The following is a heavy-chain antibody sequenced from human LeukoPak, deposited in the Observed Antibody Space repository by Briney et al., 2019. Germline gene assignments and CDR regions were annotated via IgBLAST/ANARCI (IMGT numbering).Heavy chain of an antibody. D-gene: IGHD3-3*01. CDR1: GYSFTSYW. CDR3: ARRHYDFWSGYYDAFDI. V-gene: IGHV5-51*01. Sequence: GESLKISCKGSGYSFTSYWIGWVRQMPGKGLGWMGIIYPGDSDTRYSPSFQGQVTISADKSISTAYLQWSSLKASDTGMYYCARRHYDFWSGYYDAFDIWGQGTMVTVSS. J-gene: IGHJ3*02. CDR2: IYPGDSDT.